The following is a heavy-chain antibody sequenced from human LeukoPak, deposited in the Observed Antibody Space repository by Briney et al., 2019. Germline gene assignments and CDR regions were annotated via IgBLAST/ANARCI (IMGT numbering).Heavy chain of an antibody. J-gene: IGHJ1*01. CDR1: GGSFSGYY. Sequence: ASETLSLTCAVYGGSFSGYYWSWIRQPPGKGLEWIGEINHSGSTNYNPSLKSRVTISVDTSKNQFSLKLSSVTAADTAVYYCARGRPSRTNYYGSGSLFGSLFQHWGQGTLVTVSS. CDR2: INHSGST. D-gene: IGHD3-10*01. V-gene: IGHV4-34*01. CDR3: ARGRPSRTNYYGSGSLFGSLFQH.